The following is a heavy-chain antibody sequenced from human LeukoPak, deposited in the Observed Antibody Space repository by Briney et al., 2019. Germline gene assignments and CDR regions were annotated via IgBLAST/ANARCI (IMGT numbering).Heavy chain of an antibody. D-gene: IGHD5-12*01. Sequence: PSETLSLTCTVSGGSMTSNNYYWGWIRQPPGKGLEWIGNIHYSGSTYYSPPLKNRVTISVDTSKNQFSLKLSSVTAADTAVYYCARVVGNSGYDYYYYYGMDVWGQGTTVTVSS. CDR3: ARVVGNSGYDYYYYYGMDV. CDR1: GGSMTSNNYY. V-gene: IGHV4-39*07. CDR2: IHYSGST. J-gene: IGHJ6*02.